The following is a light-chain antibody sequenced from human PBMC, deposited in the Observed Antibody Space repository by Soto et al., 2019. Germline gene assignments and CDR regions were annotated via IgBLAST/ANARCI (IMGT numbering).Light chain of an antibody. J-gene: IGKJ2*01. V-gene: IGKV3-20*01. CDR1: QDVISSY. CDR3: QHYQSSPYT. CDR2: GAS. Sequence: EIVLTQSPGTLSLSPGERAALSCRASQDVISSYLAWYQQKLGQAPRLLIYGASTRATGIPDRFSGSGSGTDFTLTISRLEPEDFALYFCQHYQSSPYTFGQWTKLEIK.